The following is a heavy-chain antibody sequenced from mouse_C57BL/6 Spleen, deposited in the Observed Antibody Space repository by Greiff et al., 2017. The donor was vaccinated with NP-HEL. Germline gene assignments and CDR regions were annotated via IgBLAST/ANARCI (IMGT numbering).Heavy chain of an antibody. V-gene: IGHV1-76*01. Sequence: QVHVKQSGAELVRPGASVKLSCKASGYTFTDYWMNWVKQRPGQGLEWIAKIYPGSGNTYYNEKFTGKATLTADKSSSTAYMQLSSLTSEASAVSVCARGRPVDYLDYWGQGTTVTVSS. J-gene: IGHJ2*01. CDR2: IYPGSGNT. CDR3: ARGRPVDYLDY. CDR1: GYTFTDYW. D-gene: IGHD1-1*01.